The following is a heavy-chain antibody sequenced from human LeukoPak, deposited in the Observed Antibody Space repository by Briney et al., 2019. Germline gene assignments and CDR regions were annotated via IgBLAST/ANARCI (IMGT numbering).Heavy chain of an antibody. CDR3: ARDRTSLGSSGYHLDV. CDR2: IKQDGSEK. J-gene: IGHJ6*04. Sequence: GGSLRLSCAASGFTFSSYWMSWVRQAPGKGLEWVANIKQDGSEKYYVDSVKGRFTISRDNAKNSLYLQMNSLRAEDTAVYYCARDRTSLGSSGYHLDVWGKGTTVTVSS. D-gene: IGHD3-22*01. V-gene: IGHV3-7*01. CDR1: GFTFSSYW.